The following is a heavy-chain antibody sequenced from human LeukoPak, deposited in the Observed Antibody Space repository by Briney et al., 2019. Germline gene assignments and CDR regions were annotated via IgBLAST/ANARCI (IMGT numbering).Heavy chain of an antibody. CDR2: IYHSGST. CDR1: GGSISSSNW. Sequence: PSETLSLTCAVSGGSISSSNWWSLVRQPPGKGLEWIGEIYHSGSTNYNPSLKSRVTISVDKSKNQFSLKLSSVTAADTAVYYCARIALAVAGYYYGMDVWGQGTTVTVSS. CDR3: ARIALAVAGYYYGMDV. J-gene: IGHJ6*02. D-gene: IGHD6-19*01. V-gene: IGHV4-4*02.